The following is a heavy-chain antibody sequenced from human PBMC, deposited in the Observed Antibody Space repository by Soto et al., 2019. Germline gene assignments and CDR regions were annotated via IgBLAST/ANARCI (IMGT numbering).Heavy chain of an antibody. V-gene: IGHV3-48*03. CDR2: ISTGSGTI. CDR3: ARVRAGAANGYYGMDV. D-gene: IGHD1-26*01. J-gene: IGHJ6*02. Sequence: GGSLRLSCRASGFTLSDYEMHWVRQAPGKGLEWVSYISTGSGTIYYADSVKGRFTISRDNAENSLFLEMKSLRPEDTAVYYCARVRAGAANGYYGMDVWGQGTTVTVSS. CDR1: GFTLSDYE.